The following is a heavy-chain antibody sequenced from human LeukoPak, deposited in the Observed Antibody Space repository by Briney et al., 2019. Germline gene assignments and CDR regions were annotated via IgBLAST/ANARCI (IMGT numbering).Heavy chain of an antibody. CDR1: GGSISSYY. D-gene: IGHD3-10*01. V-gene: IGHV4-59*01. CDR2: IYYSGST. CDR3: AKKGYGSGSCDAFDI. Sequence: SETLSLTCTVSGGSISSYYWSWIRQPPGKGLEWIGYIYYSGSTTYNPSLKSRVTISVDTSKNQFSLKLSSVTAADTAVYYCAKKGYGSGSCDAFDIWGQGTMVTVSS. J-gene: IGHJ3*02.